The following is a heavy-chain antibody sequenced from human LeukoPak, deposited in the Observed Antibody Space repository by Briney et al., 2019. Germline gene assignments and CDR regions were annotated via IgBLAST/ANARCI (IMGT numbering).Heavy chain of an antibody. CDR3: ARVIRVAGWVGATYDAFDI. D-gene: IGHD1-26*01. CDR1: GGSISSSSYY. V-gene: IGHV4-61*01. Sequence: PSETLSLTCTVSGGSISSSSYYWSWIRQPPGKGLEWIGYIYYSGSTNYNPSLKSRVTISVDTSKNQFSLKLSSVTAADTAVYYCARVIRVAGWVGATYDAFDIWGQGTMVTVSS. CDR2: IYYSGST. J-gene: IGHJ3*02.